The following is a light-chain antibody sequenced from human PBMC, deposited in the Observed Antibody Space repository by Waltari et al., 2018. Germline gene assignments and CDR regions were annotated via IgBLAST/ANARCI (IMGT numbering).Light chain of an antibody. J-gene: IGKJ4*01. CDR3: QQRANWPPLT. CDR1: QSVYTF. CDR2: ETS. V-gene: IGKV3-11*01. Sequence: EIVLTQSPRTLSLSPGERATLSCRASQSVYTFLAWYQQKPGQPPRLLIYETSKRATGTPARFSGSGSGTDFTLTISSLEPEDSAVYYCQQRANWPPLTFGGGPRWRS.